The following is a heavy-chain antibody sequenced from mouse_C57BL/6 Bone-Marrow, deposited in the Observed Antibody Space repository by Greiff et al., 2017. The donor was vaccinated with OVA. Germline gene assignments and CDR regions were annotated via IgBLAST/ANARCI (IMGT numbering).Heavy chain of an antibody. J-gene: IGHJ2*01. Sequence: LVESGAELVKPGASVEISCKASGYAFSRYWMHWVKQRPGKGLEWIGTLYPGDGDTTYNGKFKGKATLSVDKSSRPAYMQLSSLTAEDAAVYFCARGYFWGQGTTLTGSA. V-gene: IGHV1-80*01. CDR3: ARGYF. CDR1: GYAFSRYW. CDR2: LYPGDGDT.